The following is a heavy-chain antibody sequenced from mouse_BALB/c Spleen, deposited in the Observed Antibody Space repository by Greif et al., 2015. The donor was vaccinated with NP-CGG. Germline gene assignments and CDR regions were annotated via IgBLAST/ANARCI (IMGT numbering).Heavy chain of an antibody. V-gene: IGHV1S81*02. Sequence: QVQLQQSGAELVKPGASVKLSCKASGYTFTSYWMHWVKQRPGQGLEWIGEINPSNGRTNYNEKFKSKATLTVDRSSSTAYMQLSSLTSEDSAVYDCARGSWFDYWGQGTTLTVSS. J-gene: IGHJ2*01. CDR3: ARGSWFDY. CDR2: INPSNGRT. CDR1: GYTFTSYW.